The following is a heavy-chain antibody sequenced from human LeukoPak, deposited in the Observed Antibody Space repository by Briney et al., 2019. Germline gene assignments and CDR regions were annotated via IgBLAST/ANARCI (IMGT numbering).Heavy chain of an antibody. D-gene: IGHD2-2*02. J-gene: IGHJ3*02. CDR3: ARPNTPAGFDAFDI. V-gene: IGHV3-48*04. CDR1: GFTFSSYS. CDR2: ISSSSSTI. Sequence: PGGSLRLSCAASGFTFSSYSMNWVRQAPGKGLEWVSYISSSSSTIYYADSVKGRFTISRDNAKNSLYLQMNSLRAEDTAVYYCARPNTPAGFDAFDIWGQGTMVTVSS.